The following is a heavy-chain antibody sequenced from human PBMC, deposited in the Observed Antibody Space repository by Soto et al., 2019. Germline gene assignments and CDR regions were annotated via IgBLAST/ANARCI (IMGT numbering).Heavy chain of an antibody. CDR3: ARGTRRFGELFDAFDI. V-gene: IGHV1-18*01. D-gene: IGHD3-10*01. J-gene: IGHJ3*02. CDR2: ISAYNGNA. CDR1: GYTFNNYG. Sequence: QVQLVQSGYEVKEPGASVTVSCKASGYTFNNYGITWVRQAPGQGLEWIGRISAYNGNANYAQKFQGRVTLTRDTSTSTAYLELRSLRSDDTAVYYCARGTRRFGELFDAFDIWGQGTMVPVSS.